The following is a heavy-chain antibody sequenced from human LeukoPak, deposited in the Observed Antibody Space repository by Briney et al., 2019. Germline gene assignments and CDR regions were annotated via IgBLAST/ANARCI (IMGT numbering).Heavy chain of an antibody. Sequence: GGSLRLSCAASGFTFGSSAMSWVRQAPGKGPEWVSTFSRSGPDTYYADSVKGRFTIFRDNSKNTLYLQLNSLRAEDTAVYYCAKGSLGSWYYFDYWGQGTLVTVSS. CDR2: FSRSGPDT. J-gene: IGHJ4*02. CDR1: GFTFGSSA. V-gene: IGHV3-23*01. D-gene: IGHD6-13*01. CDR3: AKGSLGSWYYFDY.